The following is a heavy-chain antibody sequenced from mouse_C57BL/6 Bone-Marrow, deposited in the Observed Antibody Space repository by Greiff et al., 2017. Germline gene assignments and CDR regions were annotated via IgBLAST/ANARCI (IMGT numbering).Heavy chain of an antibody. V-gene: IGHV5-17*01. J-gene: IGHJ4*01. CDR2: ISSGSSTI. CDR3: ARPLYYSNYHYAMDY. D-gene: IGHD2-5*01. Sequence: EVKVVESGGGLVKPGGSLKLSCAASGFTFSGYGMHWVRQAPEKGLEWVAYISSGSSTIYYADTVKGRFTISRDNAKNTLFLQMTSLRSEDTAMYYCARPLYYSNYHYAMDYWGQGTSVTVSS. CDR1: GFTFSGYG.